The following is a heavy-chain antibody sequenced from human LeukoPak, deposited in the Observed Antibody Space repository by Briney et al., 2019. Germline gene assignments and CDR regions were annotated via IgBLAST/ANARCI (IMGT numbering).Heavy chain of an antibody. CDR3: ARQLWDDWYFDL. J-gene: IGHJ2*01. CDR2: MNPSSGVT. D-gene: IGHD5-18*01. V-gene: IGHV1-2*02. CDR1: GYTFTGNY. Sequence: GASMKVSCEATGYTFTGNYIHWVRQAPGQGLEWMGWMNPSSGVTDYAQNFQGRVLMTRDTSVNTAYMELSRLTSDDTAVYYRARQLWDDWYFDLWGRGTLVTVSS.